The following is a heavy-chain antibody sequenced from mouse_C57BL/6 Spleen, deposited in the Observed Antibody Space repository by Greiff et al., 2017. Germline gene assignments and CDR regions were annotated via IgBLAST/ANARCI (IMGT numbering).Heavy chain of an antibody. CDR3: ARSITTVVAHYYAMDY. D-gene: IGHD1-1*01. CDR1: GYAFSSSW. CDR2: IYPGDGDT. Sequence: QVQLQQSGPELVKPGASVKISCKASGYAFSSSWMNWVKQRPGKGLEWIGRIYPGDGDTNYNGKFKGKATLTADKSSSTAYMQLSSLTSEDSAVYFCARSITTVVAHYYAMDYWGQGTSVTVSS. J-gene: IGHJ4*01. V-gene: IGHV1-82*01.